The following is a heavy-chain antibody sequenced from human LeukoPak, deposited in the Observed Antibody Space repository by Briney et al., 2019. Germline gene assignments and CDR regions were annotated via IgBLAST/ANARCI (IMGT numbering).Heavy chain of an antibody. CDR1: GFTFSSYA. Sequence: RPGGSLRLSCAASGFTFSSYAMSWVRQAPGKGLEWVPAISGSGGSTYYADSVKGRFTISRDNSKNTLYLQMNSLRAEDTAVYYCARMVRGVVNYWGQGTLVTVSS. V-gene: IGHV3-23*01. D-gene: IGHD3-10*01. J-gene: IGHJ4*02. CDR3: ARMVRGVVNY. CDR2: ISGSGGST.